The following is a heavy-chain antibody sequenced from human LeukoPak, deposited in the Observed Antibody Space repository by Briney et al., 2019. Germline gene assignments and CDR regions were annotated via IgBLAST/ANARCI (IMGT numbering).Heavy chain of an antibody. D-gene: IGHD2-15*01. V-gene: IGHV5-51*01. CDR2: IYPGDSDT. Sequence: GESLQISCKGSGYSITSYWIGWVRQMPGKGLEWMGIIYPGDSDTRYSPSFQGQVTISADKSISTAYLQWSSLKASDTAMYYCARLTGYCSGGSCYLLYWGQGTLVTVSS. CDR3: ARLTGYCSGGSCYLLY. J-gene: IGHJ4*02. CDR1: GYSITSYW.